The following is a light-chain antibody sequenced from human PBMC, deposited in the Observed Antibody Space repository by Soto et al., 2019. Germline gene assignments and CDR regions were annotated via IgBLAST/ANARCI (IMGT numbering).Light chain of an antibody. J-gene: IGKJ4*01. CDR2: DAS. CDR1: QSISSW. Sequence: DIQMTQSPSTLSASVGDRVTITCRASQSISSWLAWYQQKPGKAPKLLIYDASSLESGVPSRFSGSGSRTEFTLTISSLQPDDFATYYCQQYNSYSRTFGGGTKVDIK. CDR3: QQYNSYSRT. V-gene: IGKV1-5*01.